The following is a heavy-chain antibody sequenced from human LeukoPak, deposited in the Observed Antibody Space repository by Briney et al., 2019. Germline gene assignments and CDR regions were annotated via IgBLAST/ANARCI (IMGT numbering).Heavy chain of an antibody. V-gene: IGHV3-11*01. D-gene: IGHD3-22*01. CDR3: AKARIDYYDSSGYCFDY. J-gene: IGHJ4*02. CDR2: ISSSGSTI. CDR1: GFTFSDYY. Sequence: GGSLRLSCAASGFTFSDYYMSWIRQAPGKGLEWVSYISSSGSTIYYADSVKGRFTISRDNSKNTLYLQMNSLRAEDTAVYYCAKARIDYYDSSGYCFDYWGQGTLVTVSS.